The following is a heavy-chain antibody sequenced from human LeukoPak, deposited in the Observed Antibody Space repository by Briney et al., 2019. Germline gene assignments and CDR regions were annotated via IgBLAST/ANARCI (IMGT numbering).Heavy chain of an antibody. CDR2: INPNNGGT. V-gene: IGHV1-2*06. Sequence: GASVKVSCKASEYTFTGYYMHWVRQAPGQGLEWMGRINPNNGGTNYAQKFQVRVTMTGDTSISTAYMELSSLRSDDTAVYYCTRESGSYHGNDFWGQGTLVTVSS. CDR1: EYTFTGYY. J-gene: IGHJ4*02. D-gene: IGHD1-26*01. CDR3: TRESGSYHGNDF.